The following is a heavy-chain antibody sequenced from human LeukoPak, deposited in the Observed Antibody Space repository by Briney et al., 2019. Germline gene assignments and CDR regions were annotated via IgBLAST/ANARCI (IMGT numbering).Heavy chain of an antibody. CDR2: IIPIFGTA. J-gene: IGHJ5*02. CDR3: ARANRGYCSGGSCHYNWFDP. D-gene: IGHD2-15*01. CDR1: GGTFSSYA. V-gene: IGHV1-69*13. Sequence: ASVKVSCKASGGTFSSYAISWVRQAPGQGLEWVGGIIPIFGTANYAQKFQGRVTITADESTGTAYMELSSLRSEDTAVYYCARANRGYCSGGSCHYNWFDPWGQGTLVTVSS.